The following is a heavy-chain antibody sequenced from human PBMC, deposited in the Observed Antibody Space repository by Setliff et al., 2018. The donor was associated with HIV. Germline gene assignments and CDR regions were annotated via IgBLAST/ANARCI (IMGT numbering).Heavy chain of an antibody. V-gene: IGHV1-46*01. CDR2: INPSGGST. CDR3: ARDHMSVGAWVGATSRGLFQH. Sequence: ASVKVSCKESGYTFITYYMHWVRQAPGQGLEWMGIINPSGGSTNYAQKFQGRVTMTRDTSTSTVYMELSSLRSEDTAVYYCARDHMSVGAWVGATSRGLFQHWGQGTLVTVSS. J-gene: IGHJ1*01. D-gene: IGHD1-26*01. CDR1: GYTFITYY.